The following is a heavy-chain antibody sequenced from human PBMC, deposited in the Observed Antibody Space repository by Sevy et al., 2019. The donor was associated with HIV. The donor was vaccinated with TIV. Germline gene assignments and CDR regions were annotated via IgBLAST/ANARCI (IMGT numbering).Heavy chain of an antibody. J-gene: IGHJ6*03. V-gene: IGHV1-69*13. Sequence: ASVKVSCKASGGTFSSYAISWVRQAPGQGLEWMGGIIPIFGTANYAQKFQGRVTITADQSTSTAYMELSSLRSEDTAVYYCARCLVGAPRDYYYYMYVWGKGPTVTVSS. CDR3: ARCLVGAPRDYYYYMYV. CDR1: GGTFSSYA. D-gene: IGHD1-26*01. CDR2: IIPIFGTA.